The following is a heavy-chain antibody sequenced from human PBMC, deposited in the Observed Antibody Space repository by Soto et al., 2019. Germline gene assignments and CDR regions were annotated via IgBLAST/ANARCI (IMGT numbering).Heavy chain of an antibody. CDR1: GGSISSYY. Sequence: TLSLTCTVSGGSISSYYWSWIRQPPGKGLEWIGYIYYSGSTNYNPSLKSRVTTSVDTSKNQFSLKLSSVTAADTAVYYCARGGGITIFGVATDAFYIWGQGTMVTVSS. V-gene: IGHV4-59*01. CDR3: ARGGGITIFGVATDAFYI. D-gene: IGHD3-3*01. CDR2: IYYSGST. J-gene: IGHJ3*02.